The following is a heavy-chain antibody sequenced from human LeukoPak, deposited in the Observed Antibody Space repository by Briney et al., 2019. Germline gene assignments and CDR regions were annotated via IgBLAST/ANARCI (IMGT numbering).Heavy chain of an antibody. CDR2: IYSSGRT. V-gene: IGHV4-61*02. J-gene: IGHJ4*02. CDR3: ARVGGSSGYGDYFDY. D-gene: IGHD3-22*01. Sequence: SATLSLTCTVSGGSISSGPYYWSWIRQRAGKGLEWIGRIYSSGRTNYNPSLKSRVTISVDTSKNQFSLKLSSVTAADTAVYYCARVGGSSGYGDYFDYWGQGTLVTVSS. CDR1: GGSISSGPYY.